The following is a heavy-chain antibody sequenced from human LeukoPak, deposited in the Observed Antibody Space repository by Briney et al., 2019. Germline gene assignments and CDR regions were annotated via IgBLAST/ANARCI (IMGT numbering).Heavy chain of an antibody. V-gene: IGHV3-33*06. CDR3: AKDPRVGATNLNY. CDR1: GFTFSSYG. Sequence: PGGSLRLSCAASGFTFSSYGMHWVRQAPGKGLEWVAVIWYDGSNKYYADSVKGRFTISRDNSKNTLYLQMNSLRAEDTAVYYRAKDPRVGATNLNYWGQGTLVTVSS. D-gene: IGHD1-26*01. J-gene: IGHJ4*02. CDR2: IWYDGSNK.